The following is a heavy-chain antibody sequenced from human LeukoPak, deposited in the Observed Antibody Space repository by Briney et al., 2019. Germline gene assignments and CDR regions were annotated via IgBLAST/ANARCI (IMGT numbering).Heavy chain of an antibody. CDR3: ARGSSSPVPNFDY. CDR2: INPNNGGT. V-gene: IGHV1-2*02. Sequence: ASMKVSCKASGYTFTGYYMHWVRQAPGQGLEWVGWINPNNGGTSYAQNFQGRVTMTRDTSITTAYMELPTLTSDDTAVYYCARGSSSPVPNFDYWGQGTLVTVSS. D-gene: IGHD6-13*01. CDR1: GYTFTGYY. J-gene: IGHJ4*02.